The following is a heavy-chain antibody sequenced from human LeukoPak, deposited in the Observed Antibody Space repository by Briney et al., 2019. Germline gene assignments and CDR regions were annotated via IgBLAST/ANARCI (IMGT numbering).Heavy chain of an antibody. J-gene: IGHJ6*02. CDR2: INHSGST. D-gene: IGHD2-2*01. V-gene: IGHV4-34*01. CDR1: GGSFSGYY. Sequence: SETLSLTCAVYGGSFSGYYWSWIRQPPGKGLEWIGEINHSGSTNYNPSLKSRVTISVDTSKNQFSLKLTSVTAADTAVYYCASLVVVPAAITGKDYYYGMDVWGQGTTVTVSS. CDR3: ASLVVVPAAITGKDYYYGMDV.